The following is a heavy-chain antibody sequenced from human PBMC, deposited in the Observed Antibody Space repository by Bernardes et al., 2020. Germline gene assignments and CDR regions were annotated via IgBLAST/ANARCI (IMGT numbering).Heavy chain of an antibody. V-gene: IGHV4-39*01. D-gene: IGHD2-15*01. Sequence: SETLSLTCTVSGGSISSSSYYWGWIRQPPGKGLEWIGSIYYSGSTYYNPSLKSRVTISVDTSKNQFSLKLSSVTAADTAVYYCARMENYCSGGSCYGWFDHWGQGTLVTGSS. CDR3: ARMENYCSGGSCYGWFDH. J-gene: IGHJ5*02. CDR2: IYYSGST. CDR1: GGSISSSSYY.